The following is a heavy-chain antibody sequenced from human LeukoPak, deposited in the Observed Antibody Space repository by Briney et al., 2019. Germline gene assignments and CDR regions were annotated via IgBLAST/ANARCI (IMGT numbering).Heavy chain of an antibody. CDR3: ARWALYGSGSYYYFDY. CDR1: GFTFSSYA. D-gene: IGHD3-10*01. Sequence: GRSLRLSCAASGFTFSSYAMHWVRQAPGKGLEWVAVISYDGSNKYYADSVKGRFTISRDNSKNTLYLQMNSLRAEDTAVYYCARWALYGSGSYYYFDYWGQGTLVTVSS. CDR2: ISYDGSNK. V-gene: IGHV3-30-3*01. J-gene: IGHJ4*02.